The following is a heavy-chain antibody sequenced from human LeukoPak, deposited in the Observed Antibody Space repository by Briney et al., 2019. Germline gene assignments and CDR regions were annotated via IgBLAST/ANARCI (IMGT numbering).Heavy chain of an antibody. D-gene: IGHD2-21*02. V-gene: IGHV5-51*01. J-gene: IGHJ3*01. CDR3: ARWVTADRGKKDAFDV. Sequence: GESLKISCKASGYSFTTYRIGWVRQMPGKGLEWMGIIFPADSDTRYSPSFQGQVTVSADKSITTAYLQWSSLKASDTAMYYCARWVTADRGKKDAFDVWGQGTMVTVSS. CDR2: IFPADSDT. CDR1: GYSFTTYR.